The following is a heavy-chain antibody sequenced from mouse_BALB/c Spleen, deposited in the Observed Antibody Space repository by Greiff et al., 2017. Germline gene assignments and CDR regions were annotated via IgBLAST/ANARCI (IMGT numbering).Heavy chain of an antibody. CDR1: GFTFSSYA. D-gene: IGHD2-14*01. CDR2: ISSGGSYT. Sequence: EVMLVESGGGLVKPGGSLKLSCAASGFTFSSYAMSWVRQSPEKRLEWVAEISSGGSYTYYPDTVTGRFTISGDNAKNTLYLEMSSLRSEDTAMYYCARDRGYDFDYWGQGTTLTVSS. J-gene: IGHJ2*01. V-gene: IGHV5-9-4*01. CDR3: ARDRGYDFDY.